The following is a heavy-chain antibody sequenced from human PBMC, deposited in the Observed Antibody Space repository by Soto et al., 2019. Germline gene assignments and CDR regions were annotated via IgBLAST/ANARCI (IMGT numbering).Heavy chain of an antibody. CDR1: GGSISSNC. V-gene: IGHV4-59*01. CDR3: ARYRRGAAAGYTLEN. CDR2: VYNSGST. D-gene: IGHD6-13*01. J-gene: IGHJ4*02. Sequence: SETLSLTCTVSGGSISSNCWTCIRQPPGKGLEWIVYVYNSGSTNYNPSLKSRVTISEDTSKSQFSLKVNSMTAADKAVYYCARYRRGAAAGYTLENGGQGILVT.